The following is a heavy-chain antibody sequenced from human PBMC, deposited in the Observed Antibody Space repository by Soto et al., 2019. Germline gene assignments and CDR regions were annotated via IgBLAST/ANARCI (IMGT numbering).Heavy chain of an antibody. CDR2: IYYSGRT. Sequence: SETLSLTCIVSGESISSSSYYWGWIRQPPGKGLEWIGSIYYSGRTYYNPSFKSRVTISIDTSKNQFSLKLSSVTATDTAVYYCARQRTTVVTQAYFDHWGQGAPVTVSS. J-gene: IGHJ4*02. CDR3: ARQRTTVVTQAYFDH. D-gene: IGHD2-21*02. V-gene: IGHV4-39*01. CDR1: GESISSSSYY.